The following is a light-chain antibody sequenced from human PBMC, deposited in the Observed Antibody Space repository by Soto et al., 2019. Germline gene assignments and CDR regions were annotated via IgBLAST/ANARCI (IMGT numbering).Light chain of an antibody. V-gene: IGKV3-20*01. CDR3: QQYDNSPLT. CDR2: GAS. CDR1: QSVSSSY. Sequence: SVLTQSPGTLSLTTGERATLSCRASQSVSSSYLAWYQQKPGQAPRLLIYGASNRATGIPDRFSGSGSGTDFTLTISRLEPEDFAVYYCQQYDNSPLTFGGGTKVAIK. J-gene: IGKJ4*01.